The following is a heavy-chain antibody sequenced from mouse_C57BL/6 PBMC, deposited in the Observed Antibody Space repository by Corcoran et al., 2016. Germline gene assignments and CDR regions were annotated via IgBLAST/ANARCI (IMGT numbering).Heavy chain of an antibody. J-gene: IGHJ3*01. CDR3: ARGNPSFAY. CDR1: GFSLSTSGMG. D-gene: IGHD2-1*01. CDR2: IYWDDDK. Sequence: QVTLKESGPGISQSSQTLSLSCSVSGFSLSTSGMGVSWIRQPSGKGLEWLAHIYWDDDKRDNPSLKSRLTISKDTSRNQVFLKITSVDTADTATYYCARGNPSFAYWGQGTLVTVSA. V-gene: IGHV8-12*01.